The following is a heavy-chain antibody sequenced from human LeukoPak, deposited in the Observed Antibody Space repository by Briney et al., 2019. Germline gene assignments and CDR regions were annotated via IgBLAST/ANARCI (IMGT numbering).Heavy chain of an antibody. D-gene: IGHD2-2*02. CDR2: ISYDGSNK. Sequence: PGGSLRLSCAASGFTFSSYAMHWVRQAPGKGLEWVAVISYDGSNKYYADSVKGRFTISRDNSKNTLYLQMNSLRAEDTAVYYCARARVGYCSSTSCYRGVYYYYYYYMDVWGKGTTVTVPS. V-gene: IGHV3-30-3*01. J-gene: IGHJ6*03. CDR1: GFTFSSYA. CDR3: ARARVGYCSSTSCYRGVYYYYYYYMDV.